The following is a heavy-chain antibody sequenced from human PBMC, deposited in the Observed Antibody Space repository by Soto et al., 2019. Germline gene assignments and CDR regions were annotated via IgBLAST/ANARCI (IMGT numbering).Heavy chain of an antibody. V-gene: IGHV3-23*01. Sequence: PGGSLRLSCAASGFIFNNYARNWVRQAPGEGLQWVAGISASGVSTYYADSVKGRFIISRDNSKNTLFLQMNSLRAEDTAIYYCVRDSTPKDYDILTGAASYWGQGTLVTVSS. CDR1: GFIFNNYA. J-gene: IGHJ4*02. CDR3: VRDSTPKDYDILTGAASY. D-gene: IGHD3-9*01. CDR2: ISASGVST.